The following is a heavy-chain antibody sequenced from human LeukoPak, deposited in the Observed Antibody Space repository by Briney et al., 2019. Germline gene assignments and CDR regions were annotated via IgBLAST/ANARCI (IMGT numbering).Heavy chain of an antibody. Sequence: SETLSLTCTVSGGSISSSSYYWGWIRQPPGKGLEWIGSIYYSGSTYYNPSLKSRVTISVDTSKNQFSLKLSSVTAADTAVYYCARRGSPHYDFWSGYSYYFDYWGQGTLVTVSS. D-gene: IGHD3-3*01. CDR3: ARRGSPHYDFWSGYSYYFDY. V-gene: IGHV4-39*01. CDR2: IYYSGST. CDR1: GGSISSSSYY. J-gene: IGHJ4*02.